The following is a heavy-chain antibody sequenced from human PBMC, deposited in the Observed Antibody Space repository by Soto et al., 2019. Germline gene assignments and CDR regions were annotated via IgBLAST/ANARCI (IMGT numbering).Heavy chain of an antibody. CDR3: ARAHYGDYGYGMDV. CDR2: IYHSGST. D-gene: IGHD4-17*01. Sequence: QLQLQESGSGLVKPSQTLSLTCAVSGGSIISGGYSWSWIRQPPGKGLEWIGYIYHSGSTYYNPSLKSRVTISVDRSKNQFSLKLSSVTAADTAVYYCARAHYGDYGYGMDVWGQGTTVTVSS. V-gene: IGHV4-30-2*01. J-gene: IGHJ6*02. CDR1: GGSIISGGYS.